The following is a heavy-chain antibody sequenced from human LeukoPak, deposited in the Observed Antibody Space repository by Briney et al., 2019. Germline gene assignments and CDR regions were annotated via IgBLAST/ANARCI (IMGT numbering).Heavy chain of an antibody. CDR3: ARGFSYYAPNWFDP. CDR2: IYYSGST. V-gene: IGHV4-31*03. CDR1: GGSISSGGYS. J-gene: IGHJ5*02. Sequence: SETLSLTCTVSGGSISSGGYSWSWIRQHPGKGLEWIGYIYYSGSTYYNPSLKSRVTISVDTSKNQFSLKLSSVTAADTAVYYCARGFSYYAPNWFDPWGQGTLVTVSS. D-gene: IGHD1-26*01.